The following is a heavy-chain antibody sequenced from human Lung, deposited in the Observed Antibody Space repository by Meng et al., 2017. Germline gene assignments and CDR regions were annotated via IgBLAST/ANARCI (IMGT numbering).Heavy chain of an antibody. CDR1: GYTFTGYY. D-gene: IGHD3-16*01. J-gene: IGHJ4*01. V-gene: IGHV1-2*06. CDR3: ARGGSYSSDY. CDR2: INPKSGGT. Sequence: QVQLVQSGAEVKKPGASVKVSCKASGYTFTGYYIHWVRQAPGQGLEWMGRINPKSGGTNYAQKFQGRVTMTRDTSISTAYIELSGLRSDDTAVYYCARGGSYSSDYWGHGTLVTVSS.